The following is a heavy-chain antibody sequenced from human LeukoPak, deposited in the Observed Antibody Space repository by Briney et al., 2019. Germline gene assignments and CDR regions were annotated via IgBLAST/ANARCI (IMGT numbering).Heavy chain of an antibody. CDR2: ISYDGSNK. CDR1: GFAFSSYA. V-gene: IGHV3-30-3*01. Sequence: GGSLRLSCAASGFAFSSYAMHWVRQAPGKGLEWVAVISYDGSNKYYADSVKGRFTISRDNSKNTLYLQMNSLRAEDTAVYYCARDHGGIAVAGKGEVPDYWGQGTLVTVSS. D-gene: IGHD6-19*01. CDR3: ARDHGGIAVAGKGEVPDY. J-gene: IGHJ4*02.